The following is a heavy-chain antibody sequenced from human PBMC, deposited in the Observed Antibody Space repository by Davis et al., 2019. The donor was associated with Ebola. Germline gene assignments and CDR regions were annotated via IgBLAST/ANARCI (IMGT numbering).Heavy chain of an antibody. Sequence: GGFLRLSCAASGFTFSDYYMSWIRQAPGKGLEWVSYISSSGSTIYYADSVKGRFTISRDNSKNTLCLQMDSLRAEDTAVYHCAKDWDHYGPQYWGQGTLVTVSS. J-gene: IGHJ4*02. CDR2: ISSSGSTI. CDR3: AKDWDHYGPQY. V-gene: IGHV3-11*04. CDR1: GFTFSDYY. D-gene: IGHD4-17*01.